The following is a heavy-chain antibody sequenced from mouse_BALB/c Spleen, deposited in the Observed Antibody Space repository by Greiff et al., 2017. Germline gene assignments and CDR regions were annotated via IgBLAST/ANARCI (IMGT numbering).Heavy chain of an antibody. D-gene: IGHD1-2*01. V-gene: IGHV14-4*02. CDR1: GFNIKDYY. CDR3: NAKLRPPRMDY. CDR2: IDPENGDT. J-gene: IGHJ4*01. Sequence: EVQLQQSGAELVRSGASVKLSCTASGFNIKDYYMHWVKQRPEQGLEWIGWIDPENGDTEYAPKFQGKATMTADTSSNTAYLQLSSLTSEDTAVYYCNAKLRPPRMDYWGQGTSVTVSS.